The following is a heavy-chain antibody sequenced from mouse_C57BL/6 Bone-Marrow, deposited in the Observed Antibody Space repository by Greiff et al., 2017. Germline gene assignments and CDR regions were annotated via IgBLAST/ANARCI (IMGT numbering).Heavy chain of an antibody. V-gene: IGHV1-64*01. CDR3: AIWRTAQALAWFAY. Sequence: QVQLQQPGAELVKPGASVKLSCKASGYTFTSYWMHWVKQRPGQGLEWIGMIHPNSGSTNYNEKFKSKATLTVDKSSSTAYIQLSSLTSEDSAVYNCAIWRTAQALAWFAYWGQGTLVTVSA. CDR2: IHPNSGST. CDR1: GYTFTSYW. D-gene: IGHD3-2*02. J-gene: IGHJ3*01.